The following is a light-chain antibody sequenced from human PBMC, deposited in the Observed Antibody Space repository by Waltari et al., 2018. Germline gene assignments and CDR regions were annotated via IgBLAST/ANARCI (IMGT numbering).Light chain of an antibody. Sequence: IQLTQSPSSLSASVGDRVTITCRASQGIRSYLAWYQQKPEKAPKHLIYAASTLQSGVPSRFSGSGSGTDFTLTISSLQPEDFATYYCQQVNNYPLTFGGGTKVEIK. CDR2: AAS. V-gene: IGKV1-9*01. J-gene: IGKJ4*01. CDR3: QQVNNYPLT. CDR1: QGIRSY.